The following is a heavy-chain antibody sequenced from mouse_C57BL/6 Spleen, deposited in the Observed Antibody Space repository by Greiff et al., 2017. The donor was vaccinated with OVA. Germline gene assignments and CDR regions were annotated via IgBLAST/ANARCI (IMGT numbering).Heavy chain of an antibody. CDR1: GYTFTSYW. J-gene: IGHJ3*01. CDR3: ARDYGSSYVWFAY. V-gene: IGHV1-55*01. D-gene: IGHD1-1*01. Sequence: VQLKQPGAELVKPGASVKMSCKASGYTFTSYWITWVKQRPGQGLEWIGDIYPGSGSTTYNEKFKSKATLTVDTSSSTAYMQLSSLTSEDSAVYYCARDYGSSYVWFAYWGQGTLVTVSA. CDR2: IYPGSGST.